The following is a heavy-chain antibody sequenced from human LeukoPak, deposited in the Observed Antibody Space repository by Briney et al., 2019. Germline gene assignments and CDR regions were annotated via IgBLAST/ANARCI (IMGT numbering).Heavy chain of an antibody. V-gene: IGHV1-69*05. Sequence: SVKVSCKASGGTFSSYAISWVRQAPGQGLEWMGRIIPIFGTANYAQKFQGRVTITTDESTSTAYMELSSLRSEDTAVYYCASLTGIYFDYWGQGTLVTVSS. J-gene: IGHJ4*02. CDR2: IIPIFGTA. D-gene: IGHD7-27*01. CDR3: ASLTGIYFDY. CDR1: GGTFSSYA.